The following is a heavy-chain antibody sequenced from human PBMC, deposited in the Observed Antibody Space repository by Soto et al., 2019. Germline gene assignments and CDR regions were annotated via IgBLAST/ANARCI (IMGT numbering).Heavy chain of an antibody. CDR1: GFTFSSYW. J-gene: IGHJ4*02. Sequence: LRLSCAASGFTFSSYWMNWVRQAPGKGLEWVANIKEDGSEKYYVDSVKGRFTISRDNAKNSLYLQMNSLRAEDTAVYYCARDRGYDSFDYWGQGTLVTVSS. V-gene: IGHV3-7*04. CDR2: IKEDGSEK. D-gene: IGHD5-12*01. CDR3: ARDRGYDSFDY.